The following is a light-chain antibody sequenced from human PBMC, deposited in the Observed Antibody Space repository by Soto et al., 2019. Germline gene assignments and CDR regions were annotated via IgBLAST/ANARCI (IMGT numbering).Light chain of an antibody. CDR1: QSISSW. Sequence: DIQMPQSPSTPSASVGGRVAITCRASQSISSWLAWYQQKPGKAPKLLIYDASSRATGIPDRFSGGGSGTDFTLTISRLEPEDFAVYYCQQFSSYPLTFGGGTKVDI. J-gene: IGKJ4*01. CDR3: QQFSSYPLT. CDR2: DAS. V-gene: IGKV1-5*01.